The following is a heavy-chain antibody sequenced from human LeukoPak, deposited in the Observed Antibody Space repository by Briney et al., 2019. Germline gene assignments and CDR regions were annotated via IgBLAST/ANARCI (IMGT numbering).Heavy chain of an antibody. V-gene: IGHV1-2*03. J-gene: IGHJ4*02. CDR2: INPNSGGT. Sequence: LGSSVKVSCKASGGTFSSYAISWVRQAPGQGLEWMGWINPNSGGTNYAQKFQGRVTMTRDTSISTAYMELSRLRSDDTAVYYCAREYDSSGNGLDYWGQGTLVTVSS. D-gene: IGHD3-22*01. CDR1: GGTFSSYA. CDR3: AREYDSSGNGLDY.